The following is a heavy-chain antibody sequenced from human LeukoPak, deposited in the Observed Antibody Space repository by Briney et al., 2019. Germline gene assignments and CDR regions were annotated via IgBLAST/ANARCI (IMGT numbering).Heavy chain of an antibody. V-gene: IGHV4-31*03. Sequence: SETLSLTCTVSGGSISSGGYYWSWIRQHPGKGLEWIGYIYYSGSTYYNPSLKSRVTISVDTSKNQFSLKLSSVTAADTAVYYCARRRVYSGSGEFDVWGQGTLVTVSS. CDR3: ARRRVYSGSGEFDV. CDR1: GGSISSGGYY. J-gene: IGHJ4*02. D-gene: IGHD5-12*01. CDR2: IYYSGST.